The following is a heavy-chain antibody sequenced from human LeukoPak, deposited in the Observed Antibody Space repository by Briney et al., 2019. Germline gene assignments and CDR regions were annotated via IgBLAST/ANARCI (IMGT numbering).Heavy chain of an antibody. CDR3: AKARVVITTLIDY. V-gene: IGHV3-30*02. CDR1: EFTFSSYG. CDR2: IRYDGSNK. J-gene: IGHJ4*02. D-gene: IGHD3-22*01. Sequence: PGGSLRLSCAASEFTFSSYGMHWVRQAPGKGLEWVAFIRYDGSNKYYADSVKGRFTISRDNSKNTLYLRMNSLRAEDTAVYYCAKARVVITTLIDYWGQGTLVTVSS.